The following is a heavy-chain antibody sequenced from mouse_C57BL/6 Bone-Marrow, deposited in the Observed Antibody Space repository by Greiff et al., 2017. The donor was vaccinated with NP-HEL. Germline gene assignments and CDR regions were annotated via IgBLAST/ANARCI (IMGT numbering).Heavy chain of an antibody. Sequence: EVHLVESGGDLVKPGGSLKLSCAASGFTFSSYGMSWVRQTPDKRLEWVATISSGGSYTYYPDSVKGRFTISRDNAKNTLYLQMSSLKSEDTAMYYCARRGYYGSSPWFAYWGQGTLVTVSA. V-gene: IGHV5-6*01. D-gene: IGHD1-1*01. J-gene: IGHJ3*01. CDR3: ARRGYYGSSPWFAY. CDR1: GFTFSSYG. CDR2: ISSGGSYT.